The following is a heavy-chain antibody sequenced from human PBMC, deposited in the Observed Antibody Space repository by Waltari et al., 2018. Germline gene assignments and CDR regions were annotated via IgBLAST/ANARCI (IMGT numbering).Heavy chain of an antibody. Sequence: QLQLQESGPGLMKPSETLSLTCTVSRGSISRSSYCWGWIRQSPGKGLGWLASMSYPGTTYYNPTLERRVTISGDTSKNQFSLRLSSVTAADTAVYYCARHWKRNGYRFDPWGQGTLVTVSS. CDR1: RGSISRSSYC. CDR2: MSYPGTT. V-gene: IGHV4-39*01. CDR3: ARHWKRNGYRFDP. J-gene: IGHJ5*02. D-gene: IGHD5-12*01.